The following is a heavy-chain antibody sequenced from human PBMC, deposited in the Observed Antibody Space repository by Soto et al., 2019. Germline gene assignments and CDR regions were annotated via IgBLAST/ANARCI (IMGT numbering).Heavy chain of an antibody. CDR1: GYTFTSYG. D-gene: IGHD1-26*01. CDR3: AGDQGGGYYY. V-gene: IGHV1-18*01. Sequence: QVQLVQSGAEVKKPGASVKVSCKASGYTFTSYGISWVRQAPGQGLEWMGWISAYNGNTNYAQKLQGRVTMTTDTSSSRADKVQRSSRSDDAAVYYYAGDQGGGYYYWGQGTLVTVSS. CDR2: ISAYNGNT. J-gene: IGHJ4*02.